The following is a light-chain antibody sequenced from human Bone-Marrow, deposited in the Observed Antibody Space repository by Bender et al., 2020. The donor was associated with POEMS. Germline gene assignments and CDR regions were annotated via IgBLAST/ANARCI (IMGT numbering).Light chain of an antibody. CDR3: CSYTSSTTLV. CDR2: DVT. CDR1: SSDIGGYSH. Sequence: QSALTQPASVSGSPGQSITISCTGASSDIGGYSHVSWYQQHPGQAPKLMIYDVTIRPSGISHRFSGSKSGNTASLTISGLQAEDEADYYCCSYTSSTTLVFGGGTKVTVL. J-gene: IGLJ2*01. V-gene: IGLV2-14*03.